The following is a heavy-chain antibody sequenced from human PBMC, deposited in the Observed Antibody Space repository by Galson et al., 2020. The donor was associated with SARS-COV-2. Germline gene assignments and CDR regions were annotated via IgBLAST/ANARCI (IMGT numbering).Heavy chain of an antibody. D-gene: IGHD3-22*01. CDR1: GGSISSGSYY. CDR2: IYTSGST. CDR3: ARDRGIVLADYYYYMDV. V-gene: IGHV4-61*09. J-gene: IGHJ6*03. Sequence: SETLSLTCTVSGGSISSGSYYWSWIRQPAGKGLEWIGHIYTSGSTNYNPSLKSRVTISVDTSKNQFSLKLSSVTAADTAVYYCARDRGIVLADYYYYMDVWGKGTTVTVSS.